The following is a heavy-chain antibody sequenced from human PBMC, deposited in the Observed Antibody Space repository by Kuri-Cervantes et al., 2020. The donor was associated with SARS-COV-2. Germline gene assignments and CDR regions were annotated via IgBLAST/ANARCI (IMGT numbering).Heavy chain of an antibody. J-gene: IGHJ4*02. CDR3: ANSLIDRFDY. V-gene: IGHV3-23*01. CDR2: ISGSGGST. Sequence: GESLKISCAASGFTFSSYAMSWVRQAPGKGLEWVSAISGSGGSTYYADSVKGRFTISRDNSKNTLYLQMNSLRADDTAVYYCANSLIDRFDYWGQGTLVTVSS. CDR1: GFTFSSYA.